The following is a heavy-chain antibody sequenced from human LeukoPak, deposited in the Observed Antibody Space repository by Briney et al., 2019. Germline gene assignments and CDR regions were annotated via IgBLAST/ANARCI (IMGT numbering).Heavy chain of an antibody. CDR3: ARTGCSGGSCHLDY. CDR1: GFTFSSYS. D-gene: IGHD2-15*01. Sequence: GGSLRLSCAASGFTFSSYSMNWVRQAPGKGLEWVSSISSSSSYIYYADSVKGRFTISRDNAKNSLYLQMNSLRAEDTAVYYCARTGCSGGSCHLDYWGQGTLVTVSS. J-gene: IGHJ4*02. V-gene: IGHV3-21*01. CDR2: ISSSSSYI.